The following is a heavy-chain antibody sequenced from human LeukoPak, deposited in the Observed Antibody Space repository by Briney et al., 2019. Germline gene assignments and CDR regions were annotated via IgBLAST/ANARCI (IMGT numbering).Heavy chain of an antibody. Sequence: GGSLRLSCAASGFTFSSYAMSWVRQAPGKGLEWVSAISGSGGSTYYADSEKGRFTISRDNSNNTLYLQMNSLRAEDTAVYYCAKGYKTLPIAYVWGQGTTVTVSS. V-gene: IGHV3-23*01. J-gene: IGHJ6*02. CDR1: GFTFSSYA. D-gene: IGHD1-14*01. CDR2: ISGSGGST. CDR3: AKGYKTLPIAYV.